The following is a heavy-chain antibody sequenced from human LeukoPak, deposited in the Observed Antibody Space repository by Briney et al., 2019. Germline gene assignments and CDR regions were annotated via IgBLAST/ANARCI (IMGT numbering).Heavy chain of an antibody. V-gene: IGHV4-34*01. CDR3: ARVMVRGVIIAYLDY. J-gene: IGHJ4*02. Sequence: SETLSLTCAVYGGSFSGYYWSWIRQPPGKGLEWIGEINHSGSTNYNPSLKSRVTISVDTSKNQFSLKLSSVTAADTAVYYCARVMVRGVIIAYLDYWGQGTLVTVSS. D-gene: IGHD3-10*01. CDR1: GGSFSGYY. CDR2: INHSGST.